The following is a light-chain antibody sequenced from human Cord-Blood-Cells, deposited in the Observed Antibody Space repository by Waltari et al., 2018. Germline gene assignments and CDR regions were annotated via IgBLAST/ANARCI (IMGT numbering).Light chain of an antibody. CDR1: QSVSSY. Sequence: EIVLTQSPATLSLSPGERATLSCRARQSVSSYLAWYQQKPGQAPRLLIYDASNRATGTQAYFSGIRYGIAFTLTIRSRQPEEFAVYYCQQRSNRRISVGGDTTVESK. CDR3: QQRSNRRIS. J-gene: IGKJ4*01. V-gene: IGKV3-11*01. CDR2: DAS.